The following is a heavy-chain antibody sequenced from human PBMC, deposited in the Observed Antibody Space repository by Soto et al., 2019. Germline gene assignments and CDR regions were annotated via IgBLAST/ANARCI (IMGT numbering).Heavy chain of an antibody. D-gene: IGHD6-6*01. CDR2: IYHSGST. Sequence: SETLSVTCAFSVGSISISNWWSWFRQPPGKGLEWIGEIYHSGSTNYNPSLKSRVTISVDKSKNQFSLKLSSVTAADTAVYYCARDSAARGVDYWGQGTMVTVSS. J-gene: IGHJ4*02. V-gene: IGHV4-4*02. CDR1: VGSISISNW. CDR3: ARDSAARGVDY.